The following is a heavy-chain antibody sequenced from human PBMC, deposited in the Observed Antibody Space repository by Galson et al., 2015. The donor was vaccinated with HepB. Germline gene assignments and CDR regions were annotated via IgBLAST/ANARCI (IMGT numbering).Heavy chain of an antibody. CDR3: ARAVGAAVAGWDY. J-gene: IGHJ4*02. V-gene: IGHV1-46*01. D-gene: IGHD6-19*01. Sequence: SVKVSCKVSGYTFTSYYMHWVRQAPGQGLEWMGIINPSGGSTSYAQKFQGRVTMTRDTSTSTVYMELSSLRSEDTAVYYCARAVGAAVAGWDYWGQGTLVTVSS. CDR2: INPSGGST. CDR1: GYTFTSYY.